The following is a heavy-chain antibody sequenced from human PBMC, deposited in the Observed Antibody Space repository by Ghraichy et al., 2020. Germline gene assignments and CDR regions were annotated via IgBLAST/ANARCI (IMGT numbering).Heavy chain of an antibody. CDR1: GGSFSGYY. CDR3: ARGQSGSYFRAYYFDF. Sequence: SETPSLTCAVYGGSFSGYYWSWIRQPPGKGLEWIGEINHSGSTNYNPSLKSRVTISVDTSRNQFSLKLSSLTAADTAVYYCARGQSGSYFRAYYFDFWAQGALVTVSS. J-gene: IGHJ4*02. CDR2: INHSGST. V-gene: IGHV4-34*01. D-gene: IGHD1-26*01.